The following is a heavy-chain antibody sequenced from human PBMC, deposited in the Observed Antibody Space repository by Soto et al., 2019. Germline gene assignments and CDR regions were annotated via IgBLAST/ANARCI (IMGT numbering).Heavy chain of an antibody. CDR3: ARGGQRGYYKDLGYYYGMDV. Sequence: QVQLVQSGAEVKKPGSSVKVSCKASGGTFSSYAISWVRQAPGQGLEWMGGIIPIFGTANYAQKFQGRVTITADESTSTAYMEVSSLRSEDTAVYYCARGGQRGYYKDLGYYYGMDVWGQGTTVTVSS. CDR1: GGTFSSYA. V-gene: IGHV1-69*01. J-gene: IGHJ6*02. CDR2: IIPIFGTA. D-gene: IGHD3-9*01.